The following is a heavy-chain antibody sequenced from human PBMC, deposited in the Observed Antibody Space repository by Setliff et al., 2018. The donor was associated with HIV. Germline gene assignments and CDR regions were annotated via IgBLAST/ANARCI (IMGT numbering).Heavy chain of an antibody. Sequence: SETLSLTCAVYGDSIRSNFNYWGWIRQPPGKGLEWLAIIYHSGGTNYNPSLKSRVTISVDTSKNQFSLKLSSVTAADTAVYFCARGGLVITATGYFDLWGRGTLVTVSS. V-gene: IGHV4-39*07. CDR2: IYHSGGT. CDR3: ARGGLVITATGYFDL. D-gene: IGHD4-4*01. CDR1: GDSIRSNFNY. J-gene: IGHJ2*01.